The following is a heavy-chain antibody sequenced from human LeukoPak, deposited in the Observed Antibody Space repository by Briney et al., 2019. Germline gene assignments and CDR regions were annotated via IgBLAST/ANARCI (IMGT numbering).Heavy chain of an antibody. CDR2: VSHSGTT. D-gene: IGHD5-24*01. Sequence: SETLSLTCAVYGGSLRSYYWSWIRQSPGKGLEWIGEVSHSGTTTYNPSLKGRVIISMDTSKRQFSLKVTSVTAADTAIYYCARVGGWLQLKRWGFDYWGQGTPVTVPS. J-gene: IGHJ4*02. CDR1: GGSLRSYY. CDR3: ARVGGWLQLKRWGFDY. V-gene: IGHV4-34*01.